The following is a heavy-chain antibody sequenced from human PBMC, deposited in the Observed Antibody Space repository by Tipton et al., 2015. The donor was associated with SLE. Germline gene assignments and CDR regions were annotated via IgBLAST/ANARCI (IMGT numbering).Heavy chain of an antibody. D-gene: IGHD1-26*01. CDR1: GGSISSDRYF. V-gene: IGHV4-61*02. CDR2: ICASGAT. J-gene: IGHJ2*01. Sequence: LSCTVSGGSISSDRYFWSWIRQPAGKGLEWIGRICASGATNYNPSFKSRLTISIDTSKNYFSLNLSSVTAADTAVYLCARDPLAVGDGESLDLWGRGTLVTVSS. CDR3: ARDPLAVGDGESLDL.